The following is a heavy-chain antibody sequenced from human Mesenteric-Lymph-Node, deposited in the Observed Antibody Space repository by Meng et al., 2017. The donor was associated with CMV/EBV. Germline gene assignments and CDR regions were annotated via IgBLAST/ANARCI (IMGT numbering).Heavy chain of an antibody. Sequence: GESLKISCAASGITFSSYAMNWVRQAPGKGLEWVSSISSSSSYINYADSVKGRFTISRDNAKNSLYLQMHSLRAEDTAVYYCAREDITGITFLDAFDIWGQGTMVTVSS. V-gene: IGHV3-21*01. CDR3: AREDITGITFLDAFDI. J-gene: IGHJ3*02. CDR1: GITFSSYA. D-gene: IGHD1-7*01. CDR2: ISSSSSYI.